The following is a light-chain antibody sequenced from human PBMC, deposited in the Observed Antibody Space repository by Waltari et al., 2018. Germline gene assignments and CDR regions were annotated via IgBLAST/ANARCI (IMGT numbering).Light chain of an antibody. CDR2: GPT. V-gene: IGKV3-15*01. Sequence: EIEMTQSPAIMSVSPGERVTLSCSASQKISNNFAWYQQKPGQAPRLLSYGPTTRASGIPGRFRGSGSGTESTLTIDGLQSEDFAVYYCLQYNDWPPLFTFGPGTKVEIK. CDR1: QKISNN. J-gene: IGKJ3*01. CDR3: LQYNDWPPLFT.